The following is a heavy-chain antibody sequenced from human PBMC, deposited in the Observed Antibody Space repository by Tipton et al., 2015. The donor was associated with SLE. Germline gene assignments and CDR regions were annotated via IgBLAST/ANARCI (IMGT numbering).Heavy chain of an antibody. Sequence: TLSLTCTVSGGSISSYYWSWIRQPPGKGLEWIGYIYYSGNTNYNPSLKSRVTISVDTSKNQFSLKLSSVTAADTAVDYCGRVRGRGNFQHWGQGPLVTVSS. CDR1: GGSISSYY. V-gene: IGHV4-59*01. J-gene: IGHJ1*01. CDR2: IYYSGNT. CDR3: GRVRGRGNFQH. D-gene: IGHD3-10*01.